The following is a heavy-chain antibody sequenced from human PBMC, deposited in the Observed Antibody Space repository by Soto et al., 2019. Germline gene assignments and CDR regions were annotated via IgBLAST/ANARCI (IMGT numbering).Heavy chain of an antibody. J-gene: IGHJ6*02. V-gene: IGHV4-39*07. D-gene: IGHD4-17*01. Sequence: SETLSLTCTVSGGSISSSSYYWGWIRQPPGKGLEWIGSIYYSGNTNYNPSLKSRVTISVNTSKNQFSLRLTSVTAADTAVYYCARAAVTHERYHYGMDVWGQGTTVTVSS. CDR3: ARAAVTHERYHYGMDV. CDR2: IYYSGNT. CDR1: GGSISSSSYY.